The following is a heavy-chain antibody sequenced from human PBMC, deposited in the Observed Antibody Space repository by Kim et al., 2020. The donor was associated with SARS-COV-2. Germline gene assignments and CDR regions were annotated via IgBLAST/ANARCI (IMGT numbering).Heavy chain of an antibody. Sequence: GTTKYYADSVKGRVTSSRDNAKSSLYLQINSLRAGDTAVYYCARDWYLDYWGQGSLVTVSS. V-gene: IGHV3-11*01. CDR3: ARDWYLDY. CDR2: GTTK. J-gene: IGHJ4*02.